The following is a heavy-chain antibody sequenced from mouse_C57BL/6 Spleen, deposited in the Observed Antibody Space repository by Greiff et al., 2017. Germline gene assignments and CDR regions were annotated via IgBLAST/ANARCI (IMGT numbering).Heavy chain of an antibody. CDR1: GFTFSDYG. CDR2: ISSGSSTI. CDR3: ARSQTGKDAMDY. J-gene: IGHJ4*01. D-gene: IGHD4-1*01. Sequence: EVHLVESGGGLVKPGGSLKLSCAASGFTFSDYGMHWVRQAPEKGLEWVAYISSGSSTIYYADTVKGRFTISRDNAKNTLFLQMTSLRSEDTAMYYCARSQTGKDAMDYWGQGTSVTVSS. V-gene: IGHV5-17*01.